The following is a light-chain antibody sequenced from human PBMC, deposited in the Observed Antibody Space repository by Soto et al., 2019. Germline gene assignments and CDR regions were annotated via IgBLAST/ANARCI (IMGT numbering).Light chain of an antibody. V-gene: IGKV3-20*01. CDR2: GAS. J-gene: IGKJ4*01. CDR3: QQYGSSPLT. CDR1: QSVSSSY. Sequence: EIVLTQSPGTLSLSPGERATLSCRASQSVSSSYLAWYQQKPGQAPRLLIYGASSSATGIPVRFSGSGSGKHFTLTISRLEPEDFAVYYCQQYGSSPLTFGGGTKVEIK.